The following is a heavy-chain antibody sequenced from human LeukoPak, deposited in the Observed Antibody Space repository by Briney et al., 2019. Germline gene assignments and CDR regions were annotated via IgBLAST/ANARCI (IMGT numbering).Heavy chain of an antibody. Sequence: ASVKVSCKASGYTFTSYDINWVRQATGQGLEWMGWMNPNSGNTGYAQKFQGRVTITRNTSTSMAYMELTSLKSEDTAVYYCARGRRDVFDIWGQGTTVTVS. CDR2: MNPNSGNT. CDR1: GYTFTSYD. V-gene: IGHV1-8*03. CDR3: ARGRRDVFDI. J-gene: IGHJ3*02.